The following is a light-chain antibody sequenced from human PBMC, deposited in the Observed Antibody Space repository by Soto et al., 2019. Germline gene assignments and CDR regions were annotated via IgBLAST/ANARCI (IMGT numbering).Light chain of an antibody. CDR3: MQALQTPRT. V-gene: IGKV2-28*01. J-gene: IGKJ2*01. CDR1: QSLLYSNGYNY. Sequence: DIVMTQSPLSLPVTPGEPAAISCRSSQSLLYSNGYNYLDWYLQKPGQSPQLLIYLGSNWASGVPDRFSGSGSGTDFTLNISRVEAEDVGVYYCMQALQTPRTFGQGTKLEIK. CDR2: LGS.